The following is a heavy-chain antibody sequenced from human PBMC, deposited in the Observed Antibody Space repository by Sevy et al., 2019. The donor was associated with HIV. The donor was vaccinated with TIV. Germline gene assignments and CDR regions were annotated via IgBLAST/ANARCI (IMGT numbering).Heavy chain of an antibody. Sequence: GGSLRLSCAASGFTFRSKWMSWVRQAPGKGLEWIGRIKSKTDGGTIDYAAPVKGRLTISRDNSRNTLYLQMNSLTTEDTAVYYCSAVAVGTALDFDYWGQGTLVTVSS. J-gene: IGHJ4*02. V-gene: IGHV3-15*01. CDR1: GFTFRSKW. CDR2: IKSKTDGGTI. CDR3: SAVAVGTALDFDY. D-gene: IGHD2-8*02.